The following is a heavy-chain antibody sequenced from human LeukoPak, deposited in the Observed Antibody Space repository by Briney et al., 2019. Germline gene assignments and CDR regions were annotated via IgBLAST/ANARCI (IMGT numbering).Heavy chain of an antibody. CDR3: AKAPSDSYYYGMDV. CDR2: ISGSGDNT. Sequence: GGSLRLSCAASGFTFSSYAMSWVRQAPGKGLEWVSGISGSGDNTYYADSVKGRFTISRDNSKNTLYLQMDSLRAEDTALYYCAKAPSDSYYYGMDVWGQGTTVTVSS. J-gene: IGHJ6*02. CDR1: GFTFSSYA. V-gene: IGHV3-23*01.